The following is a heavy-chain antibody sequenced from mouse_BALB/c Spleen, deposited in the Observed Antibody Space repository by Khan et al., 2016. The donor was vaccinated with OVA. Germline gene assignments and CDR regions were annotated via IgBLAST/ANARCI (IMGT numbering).Heavy chain of an antibody. CDR3: ANRYDVGYFDY. D-gene: IGHD2-14*01. V-gene: IGHV3-2*02. CDR2: ISYSGST. CDR1: GYSITSDYA. J-gene: IGHJ2*01. Sequence: EVQLQESGPGLVKPSQSLSLTCTVTGYSITSDYAWNWIRQFPGNKLEWMGYISYSGSTSYNPSLKSRISITRDTSKNQFFLQLNSVTTEDTATYYCANRYDVGYFDYWGQGTTLTVSS.